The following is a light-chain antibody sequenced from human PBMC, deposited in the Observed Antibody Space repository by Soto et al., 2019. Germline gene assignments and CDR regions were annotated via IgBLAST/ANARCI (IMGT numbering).Light chain of an antibody. CDR2: AAS. Sequence: DIQMTQSPSSLSASVGDEVTITCRASHTIMTYLNWYQLKPGKPPRLLLYAASSLQSGVPSRFSGSGSGTDFTLNLNSRQPEDFATYSCQQSYNSPQTFGQGTKVEIK. CDR1: HTIMTY. CDR3: QQSYNSPQT. J-gene: IGKJ1*01. V-gene: IGKV1-39*01.